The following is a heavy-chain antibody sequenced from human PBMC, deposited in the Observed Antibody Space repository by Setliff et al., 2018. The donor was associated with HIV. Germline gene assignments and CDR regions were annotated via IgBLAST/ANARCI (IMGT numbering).Heavy chain of an antibody. CDR2: INNHGSTT. Sequence: GGSLRLSCAASGFTFSSYWMHWVRQAPGKGLVWVSRINNHGSTTIYADSVKGRFTISRDNSKDTLYLQMNSLRSEDTAVYYCASGGAYYSYGFGWWGQGTLVTVSS. CDR3: ASGGAYYSYGFGW. CDR1: GFTFSSYW. J-gene: IGHJ4*02. V-gene: IGHV3-74*01. D-gene: IGHD5-18*01.